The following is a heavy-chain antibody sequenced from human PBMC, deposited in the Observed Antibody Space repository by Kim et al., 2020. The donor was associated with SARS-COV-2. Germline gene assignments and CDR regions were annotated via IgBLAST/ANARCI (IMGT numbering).Heavy chain of an antibody. J-gene: IGHJ4*02. D-gene: IGHD3-22*01. V-gene: IGHV4-59*01. CDR3: ASTYDSSGYYLDY. Sequence: YNPSLKSRVTISVDTSKNQFSLKLSSVTAADTAVYYCASTYDSSGYYLDYWGQGTLVTVSS.